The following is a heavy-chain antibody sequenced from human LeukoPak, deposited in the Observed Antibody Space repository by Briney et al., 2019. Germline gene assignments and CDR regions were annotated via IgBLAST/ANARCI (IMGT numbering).Heavy chain of an antibody. V-gene: IGHV1-18*01. CDR2: ISAYNGNT. CDR3: ARRSDWASFDY. D-gene: IGHD6-19*01. Sequence: ASVKVSCKASGYTFTSYGISWVRQAPGQGLEWMGWISAYNGNTNYAQKFQGRVTIITDESTSTAYMELSSLRSEDTAVYYCARRSDWASFDYWGQGTLVTVSS. CDR1: GYTFTSYG. J-gene: IGHJ4*02.